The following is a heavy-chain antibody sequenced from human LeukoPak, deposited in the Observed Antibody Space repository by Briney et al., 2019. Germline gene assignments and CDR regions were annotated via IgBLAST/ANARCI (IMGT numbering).Heavy chain of an antibody. D-gene: IGHD1-7*01. CDR1: GGTFSSYA. V-gene: IGHV1-69*01. J-gene: IGHJ6*02. Sequence: SVKVSCKASGGTFSSYAISWVRQAPGQGLEWMGGIIPIFGTANYAQKFQGRVTITADESTSTAYMELSSLGSEDTAVYYCARVGPVTGTTGYNPNYYYYGMDVWGQGTTVTVSS. CDR3: ARVGPVTGTTGYNPNYYYYGMDV. CDR2: IIPIFGTA.